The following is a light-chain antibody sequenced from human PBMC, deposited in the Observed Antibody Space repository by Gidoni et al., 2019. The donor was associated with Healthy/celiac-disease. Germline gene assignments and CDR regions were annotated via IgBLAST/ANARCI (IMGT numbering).Light chain of an antibody. J-gene: IGKJ2*03. V-gene: IGKV2-28*01. CDR2: FGS. CDR1: QSLLHSNGYNY. Sequence: DIVMTQSPLSLPVTPGEPASISCRSSQSLLHSNGYNYLDWYLQKPGQSPQLLIYFGSNWASGVHDRFSGSGSGTDFTLKISRVEAEDVGVYYCMQALQTPRYSFGQGTKLEIK. CDR3: MQALQTPRYS.